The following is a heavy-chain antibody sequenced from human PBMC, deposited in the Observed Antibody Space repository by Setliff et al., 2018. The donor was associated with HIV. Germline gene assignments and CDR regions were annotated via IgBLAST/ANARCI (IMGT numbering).Heavy chain of an antibody. CDR1: ELTVTTNY. V-gene: IGHV3-53*01. D-gene: IGHD2-15*01. Sequence: SCAAYELTVTTNYLSWVRQAPGKGLEWVSAIYSGGDTFYADSVKGRFTISRDSSKNTLSLQMDSLRADDTAMYYCAREDYSAGAFDVWGPGTLVTVSS. J-gene: IGHJ3*01. CDR3: AREDYSAGAFDV. CDR2: IYSGGDT.